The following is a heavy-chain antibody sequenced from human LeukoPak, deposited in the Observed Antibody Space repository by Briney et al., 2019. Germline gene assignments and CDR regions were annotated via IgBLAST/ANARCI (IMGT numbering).Heavy chain of an antibody. J-gene: IGHJ5*02. CDR2: ISAYNGNT. CDR1: GYTFTSYG. CDR3: ASLRISLIVVASGWFDP. D-gene: IGHD3-22*01. V-gene: IGHV1-18*01. Sequence: ASVKVSCKASGYTFTSYGISWVRQAPGPGLEWMGWISAYNGNTNYAQKLQGRVTMTTDTSTSTAYMELRSLRSEDTAIYYCASLRISLIVVASGWFDPWGQGTLVTVS.